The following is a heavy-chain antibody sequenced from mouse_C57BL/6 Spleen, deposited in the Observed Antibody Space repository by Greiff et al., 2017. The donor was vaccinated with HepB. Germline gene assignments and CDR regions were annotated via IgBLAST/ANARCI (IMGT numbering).Heavy chain of an antibody. D-gene: IGHD2-3*01. J-gene: IGHJ2*01. CDR2: IRNKANGYTT. CDR3: ARDDGYYDY. CDR1: GFTFTDYY. Sequence: DVQLVESGGGLVQPGGSLSLSCAASGFTFTDYYMSWVRQPPGKALEWLGFIRNKANGYTTEYSASVKGRFTISRDNSQSILYLQMNALRAEDSATYYCARDDGYYDYWGQGTTLTVSS. V-gene: IGHV7-3*01.